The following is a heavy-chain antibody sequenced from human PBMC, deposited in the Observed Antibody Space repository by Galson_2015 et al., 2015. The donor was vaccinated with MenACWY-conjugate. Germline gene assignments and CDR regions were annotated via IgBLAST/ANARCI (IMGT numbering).Heavy chain of an antibody. CDR1: GGSINSYY. D-gene: IGHD3-3*02. J-gene: IGHJ4*02. Sequence: ATLSLTCTVSGGSINSYYWSWIRQPPGKGLEWIGYMYYSGGANYNPSLKSRVTISVDTSKNQFSLTMTSVTAADTAVYYCARGVNLASMAGYWGQGTLVTVSS. V-gene: IGHV4-59*01. CDR2: MYYSGGA. CDR3: ARGVNLASMAGY.